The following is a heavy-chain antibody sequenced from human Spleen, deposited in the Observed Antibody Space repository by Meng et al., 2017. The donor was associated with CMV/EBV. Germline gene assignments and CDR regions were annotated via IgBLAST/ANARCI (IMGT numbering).Heavy chain of an antibody. J-gene: IGHJ4*02. CDR3: AREGRGSIFC. Sequence: LSLTCAVYGGSFSGYYWSWIRQPPGKGLEWIGEINHSGSTNYNPSLRSRVTISVDTSKNQFSLKLSSVTAADTAVYYCAREGRGSIFCWGQGTLVTVSS. CDR2: INHSGST. CDR1: GGSFSGYY. D-gene: IGHD2/OR15-2a*01. V-gene: IGHV4-34*01.